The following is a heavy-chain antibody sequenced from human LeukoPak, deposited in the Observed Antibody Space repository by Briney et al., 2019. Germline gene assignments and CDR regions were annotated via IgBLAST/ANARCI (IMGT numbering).Heavy chain of an antibody. CDR1: GFSFSNYW. V-gene: IGHV3-74*01. CDR2: IYNDAGSI. Sequence: GGSLRLSCVASGFSFSNYWMHWVRQAPGKGLVWVSRIYNDAGSIIYADSVQGRFTVSRDNAKNTLYLEMNSLSAEDTAVYYCTRGQNWALDYWGQGTLVTVSS. J-gene: IGHJ4*02. CDR3: TRGQNWALDY. D-gene: IGHD7-27*01.